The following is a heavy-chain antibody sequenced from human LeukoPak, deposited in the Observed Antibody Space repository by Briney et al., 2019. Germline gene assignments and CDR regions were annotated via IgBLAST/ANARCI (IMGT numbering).Heavy chain of an antibody. CDR3: AREGGSGDGMDV. V-gene: IGHV3-33*01. Sequence: SCTASGSRFTSCGFGWVRHRQAPGKELEWVALIWYDGSNKYYADSVKGRFTISRDNSKNTLHLHMNSPRAEDTAVYYCAREGGSGDGMDVWGQGTMVTVSS. CDR1: GSRFTSCG. D-gene: IGHD3-16*01. CDR2: IWYDGSNK. J-gene: IGHJ6*02.